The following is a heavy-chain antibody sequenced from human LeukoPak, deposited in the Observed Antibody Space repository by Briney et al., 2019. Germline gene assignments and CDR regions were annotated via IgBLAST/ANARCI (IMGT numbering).Heavy chain of an antibody. V-gene: IGHV3-11*06. Sequence: GGTLRLSCAASGFTFNEYYMSWIRQAPGQGLEWVSHISDGGDYTKYADSVKGRFTISRDNAKNSLYLQMNSLTAADTAVYYCARVRTNSWYSDSWGQGTLVTVSS. D-gene: IGHD6-13*01. CDR1: GFTFNEYY. CDR3: ARVRTNSWYSDS. J-gene: IGHJ4*02. CDR2: ISDGGDYT.